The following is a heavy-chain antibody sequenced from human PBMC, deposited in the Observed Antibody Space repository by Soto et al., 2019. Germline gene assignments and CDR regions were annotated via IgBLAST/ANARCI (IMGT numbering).Heavy chain of an antibody. V-gene: IGHV4-59*11. Sequence: SETLSHTCTVSGASMSSHYWTWLRQSPGKGLEWIGYISYSGSTYYNPSHKSRVTISADTSRNQFSLKLSAVISADTAVYYCASLRSGYCTNGVCFGFDYWGQGTLVTVSS. CDR3: ASLRSGYCTNGVCFGFDY. CDR1: GASMSSHY. CDR2: ISYSGST. J-gene: IGHJ4*02. D-gene: IGHD2-8*01.